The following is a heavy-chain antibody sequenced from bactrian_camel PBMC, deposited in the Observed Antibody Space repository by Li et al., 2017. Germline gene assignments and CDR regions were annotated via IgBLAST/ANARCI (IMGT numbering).Heavy chain of an antibody. Sequence: HVQLVESGGGLVQPGGSLRLSCAASGFTFSSYWMYWVRQAPGKGLEWVSSIYSDGSKTYYADSVKGRLTISRDNAKNTVYLQMNSLISEDTALYYCATPYYGGGYYWSQYNYWGQGTQVTVS. V-gene: IGHV3S6*01. CDR3: ATPYYGGGYYWSQYNY. CDR1: GFTFSSYW. J-gene: IGHJ4*01. D-gene: IGHD2*01. CDR2: IYSDGSKT.